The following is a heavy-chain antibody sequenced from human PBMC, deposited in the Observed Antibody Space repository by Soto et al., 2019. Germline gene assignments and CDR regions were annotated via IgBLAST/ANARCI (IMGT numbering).Heavy chain of an antibody. V-gene: IGHV3-33*01. J-gene: IGHJ4*02. CDR1: VFTCSSYG. Sequence: GRTLRLSWAAAVFTCSSYGMHWVRQAPGKGLEGVAVKWDDGRNEYYANSVKGRFTTSRDNSKNTLDVKMNDVRAEDTALYYCAAHTHCSSTSCDGDYWGQGTGDT. CDR3: AAHTHCSSTSCDGDY. D-gene: IGHD2-2*01. CDR2: KWDDGRNE.